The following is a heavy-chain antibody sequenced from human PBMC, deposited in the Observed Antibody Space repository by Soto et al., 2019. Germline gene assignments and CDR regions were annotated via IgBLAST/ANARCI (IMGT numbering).Heavy chain of an antibody. CDR3: ARDGSTGETAMVSQYFSGMDV. CDR2: IVPMFGRG. D-gene: IGHD5-18*01. Sequence: QVQLVQSGAEVRKPGSSVKVSCKVSGGSFISYAISWVRQAPGQGLEWVGGIVPMFGRGNHAQRFQGRVTITADESTSTGHRELTSLGCEDTAGYYCARDGSTGETAMVSQYFSGMDVWGLGTPVTVSS. V-gene: IGHV1-69*12. J-gene: IGHJ6*02. CDR1: GGSFISYA.